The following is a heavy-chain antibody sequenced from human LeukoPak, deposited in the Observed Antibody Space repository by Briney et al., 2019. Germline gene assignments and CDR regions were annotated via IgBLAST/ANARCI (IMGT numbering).Heavy chain of an antibody. V-gene: IGHV3-11*01. CDR2: ISSSGSTI. D-gene: IGHD3-10*01. Sequence: GGSLRLSCAASGFTFSDYYMSWIRQAPGKGLEWVSYISSSGSTIYYADSVKGRFTTSRDNTKNSLYLQMNSLRAEDTAVYYCARDKYYYDSGISRRCDHWGQGTLVTVSS. CDR3: ARDKYYYDSGISRRCDH. J-gene: IGHJ4*02. CDR1: GFTFSDYY.